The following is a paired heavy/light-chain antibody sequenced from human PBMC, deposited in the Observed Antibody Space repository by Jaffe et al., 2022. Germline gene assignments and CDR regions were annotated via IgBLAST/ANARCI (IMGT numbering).Light chain of an antibody. J-gene: IGLJ1*01. CDR1: NSDVGGYNY. CDR3: SSYAGSNRKV. Sequence: QSALTQPPSASGSPGQSVTISCTGTNSDVGGYNYVSWYQQHPGKAPKLMIYEVNKRPSGVPDRFSGSKSGNTASLTVSGLQAEDEADYYCSSYAGSNRKVFGTGTEVTVL. CDR2: EVN. V-gene: IGLV2-8*01.
Heavy chain of an antibody. Sequence: EVRLVESGGGLVQPGGSLRLSCAASGFTFSDYWMSWVRQAPGKGLEWVANIKEDGSAKYYVDSVKGRLTISRDNAKNSLYLQMNTLRAEDTAVYYCATETWYHFDYWGQGTLVTVSS. CDR1: GFTFSDYW. V-gene: IGHV3-7*01. D-gene: IGHD2-15*01. J-gene: IGHJ4*02. CDR2: IKEDGSAK. CDR3: ATETWYHFDY.